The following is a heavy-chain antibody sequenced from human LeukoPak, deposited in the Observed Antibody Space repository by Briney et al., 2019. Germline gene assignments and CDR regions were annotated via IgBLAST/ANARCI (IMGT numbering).Heavy chain of an antibody. CDR1: GYTFTGYY. D-gene: IGHD3-22*01. CDR2: INPTSGGT. V-gene: IGHV1-2*02. CDR3: ARIFGDYYHWYFDL. Sequence: ASVKVSCKASGYTFTGYYMHWVRQAPGQGLEWMGWINPTSGGTNYAQKFQGRVTMTRDTSISTAYMELSRLRSDDTAVYYCARIFGDYYHWYFDLWGRGTLVTVSS. J-gene: IGHJ2*01.